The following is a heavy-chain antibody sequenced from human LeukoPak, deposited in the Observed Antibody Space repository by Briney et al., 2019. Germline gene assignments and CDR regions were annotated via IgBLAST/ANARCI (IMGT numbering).Heavy chain of an antibody. J-gene: IGHJ4*02. V-gene: IGHV1-69*05. Sequence: ASVKVSCKASGGTFSSYAISWVRQAPGQGLEWMGGIIPIFGTANYAQKFQGRVTITTDESTSTAYMELSSLRYEETAVYYCARHFWSGYYRDYWGQGTLVTVSS. CDR2: IIPIFGTA. CDR3: ARHFWSGYYRDY. D-gene: IGHD3-3*02. CDR1: GGTFSSYA.